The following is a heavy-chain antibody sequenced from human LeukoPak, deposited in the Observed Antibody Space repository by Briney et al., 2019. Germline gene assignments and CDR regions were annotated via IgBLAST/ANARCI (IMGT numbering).Heavy chain of an antibody. CDR1: GGSISSYY. CDR3: AREDSVVIPYAAFDY. D-gene: IGHD3-22*01. V-gene: IGHV4-4*07. J-gene: IGHJ4*02. CDR2: IYTRGST. Sequence: SETLSLTCTVSGGSISSYYWSWIRQPAGKGLEWIGRIYTRGSTNYNPSLKSRVTMSVDTSKNQFSLKLSSVTAADTAVYYCAREDSVVIPYAAFDYWGQGTLVTVSS.